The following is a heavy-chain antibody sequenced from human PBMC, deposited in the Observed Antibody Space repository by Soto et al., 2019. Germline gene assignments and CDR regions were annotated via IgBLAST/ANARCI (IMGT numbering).Heavy chain of an antibody. CDR2: ISGSGGST. CDR3: AKDTSGPSYYDFWSGYYTDAFDI. CDR1: GFTFSSYA. J-gene: IGHJ3*02. V-gene: IGHV3-23*01. Sequence: GGSLRLSCAASGFTFSSYAMSWVRQAPGKGLEWVSAISGSGGSTYYADSVKGRFTISRDNSKNTLYLQMNSRRAEDTAVYYCAKDTSGPSYYDFWSGYYTDAFDIWGQGTMVTVSS. D-gene: IGHD3-3*01.